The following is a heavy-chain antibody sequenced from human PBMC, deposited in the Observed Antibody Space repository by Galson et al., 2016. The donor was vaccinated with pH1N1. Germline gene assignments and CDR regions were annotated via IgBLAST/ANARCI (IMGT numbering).Heavy chain of an antibody. J-gene: IGHJ5*02. V-gene: IGHV3-23*01. Sequence: SLRLSCAASGFTFSSYAMNWVRQAPWKGLEWVSYISGGGGTTYYADSVKGRFTISRDNSKNMLYLQMNSLRAEDTAVYYCAKDRGRYFDWLLCDWFDPWGQGTLVTVSS. CDR3: AKDRGRYFDWLLCDWFDP. D-gene: IGHD3-9*01. CDR2: ISGGGGTT. CDR1: GFTFSSYA.